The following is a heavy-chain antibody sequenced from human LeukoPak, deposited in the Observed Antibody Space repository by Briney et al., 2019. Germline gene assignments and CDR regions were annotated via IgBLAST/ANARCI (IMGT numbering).Heavy chain of an antibody. V-gene: IGHV4-59*12. CDR1: GGSISSYY. J-gene: IGHJ4*02. CDR3: ATVLRYFDWLPMVDY. D-gene: IGHD3-9*01. Sequence: SETLSLTCTVSGGSISSYYWSWIRQPPGKGLEWIGDIYYSGSTNYNPSLKSRVTISVDTSKNQFSLRLSSVTAADTAVYYCATVLRYFDWLPMVDYWGQGTLVTVSS. CDR2: IYYSGST.